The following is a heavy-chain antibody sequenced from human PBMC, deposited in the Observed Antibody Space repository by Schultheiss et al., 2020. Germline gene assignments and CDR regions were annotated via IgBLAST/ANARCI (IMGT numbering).Heavy chain of an antibody. D-gene: IGHD2-2*01. V-gene: IGHV3-72*01. CDR2: IRNKANSYTT. Sequence: GESLKISCEGSGFIFRTHNMNWVRQAPGKGLEWVGRIRNKANSYTTEYAASVKGRFTISRDDSKSIAYLQMNSLKTEDTAVYYCARDLGYCSTTTCYYGMDVWGQGTTVTVSS. CDR3: ARDLGYCSTTTCYYGMDV. CDR1: GFIFRTHN. J-gene: IGHJ6*02.